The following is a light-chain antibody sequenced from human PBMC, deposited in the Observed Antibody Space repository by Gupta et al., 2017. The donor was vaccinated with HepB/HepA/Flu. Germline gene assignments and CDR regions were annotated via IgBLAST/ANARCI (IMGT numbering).Light chain of an antibody. CDR2: ENN. Sequence: QSVLTQPPSVSAAPGQKVTISCSGSGSNIGNNYVSWYQQLPGTAPKYLMYENNKRPSGIPDRFSGSKSGTAATLDSTGLQTGDEADYYCGTGDNSRSGYVFGTGTKVTVL. V-gene: IGLV1-51*02. CDR1: GSNIGNNY. J-gene: IGLJ1*01. CDR3: GTGDNSRSGYV.